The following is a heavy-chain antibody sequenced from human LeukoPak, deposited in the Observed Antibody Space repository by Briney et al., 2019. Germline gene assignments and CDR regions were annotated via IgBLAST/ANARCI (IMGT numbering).Heavy chain of an antibody. D-gene: IGHD5-18*01. CDR3: ARLGDTAMDHPLPMDV. CDR1: GGSISSYY. J-gene: IGHJ6*02. CDR2: IYYSGST. Sequence: SETLSLTCTVSGGSISSYYWSWIRQPPGKGLEWIRYIYYSGSTNYNPSLKSRVTISVDTSKNQFSLKLSSVTAADTAVYYCARLGDTAMDHPLPMDVWGQGTTVTVSS. V-gene: IGHV4-59*01.